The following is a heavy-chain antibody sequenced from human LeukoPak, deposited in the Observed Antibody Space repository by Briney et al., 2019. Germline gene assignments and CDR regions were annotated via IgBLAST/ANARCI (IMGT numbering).Heavy chain of an antibody. Sequence: SETLTLTCTVSGGSISSGSYYWNWIRQPAGKGLEWIGRFHTSGSTNYNPSLNSRVTTSVDTSKNQFSLKLNSVTAADTAVYYCARGGSGSYFHMDVWGKGTTVTVSS. CDR3: ARGGSGSYFHMDV. J-gene: IGHJ6*03. V-gene: IGHV4-61*02. CDR2: FHTSGST. D-gene: IGHD3-10*01. CDR1: GGSISSGSYY.